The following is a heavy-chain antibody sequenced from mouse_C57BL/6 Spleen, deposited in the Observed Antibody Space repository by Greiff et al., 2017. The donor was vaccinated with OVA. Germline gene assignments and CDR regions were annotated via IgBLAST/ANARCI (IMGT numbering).Heavy chain of an antibody. Sequence: QVQLQQPGAELVQPGASVKMSCKASGYTFTSYWITWVKQRPGQGLEWIGDIYPGSGSTNYNEKFKSKATLTVDTSSSTAYMQLSSLTSEDSAVYYCARGAAQAAWFAYWGQGTLVTVSA. CDR2: IYPGSGST. J-gene: IGHJ3*01. CDR3: ARGAAQAAWFAY. V-gene: IGHV1-55*01. CDR1: GYTFTSYW. D-gene: IGHD3-2*02.